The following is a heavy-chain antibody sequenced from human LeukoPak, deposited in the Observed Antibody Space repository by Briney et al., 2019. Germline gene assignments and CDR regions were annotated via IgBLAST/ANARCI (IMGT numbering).Heavy chain of an antibody. D-gene: IGHD6-19*01. CDR1: GFTFSSYW. CDR2: ISGSGGST. CDR3: AKGGVGDIAVAGGRYYFDY. Sequence: PGGSLTLSCAASGFTFSSYWMSWVRHAPGKGLEWVSAISGSGGSTYYADSVKGWFTISRDNSKNTLYLQMNSLRAEDTAVYYCAKGGVGDIAVAGGRYYFDYWGQGTLVTVSS. V-gene: IGHV3-23*01. J-gene: IGHJ4*02.